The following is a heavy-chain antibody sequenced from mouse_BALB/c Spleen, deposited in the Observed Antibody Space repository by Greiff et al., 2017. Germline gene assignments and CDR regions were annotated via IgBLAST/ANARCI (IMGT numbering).Heavy chain of an antibody. CDR2: IYPSDSYT. D-gene: IGHD2-1*01. CDR1: GYTFTSYW. Sequence: QVQLQQPGAELVRPGASVKLSCKASGYTFTSYWINWVKQRPGQGLEWIGNIYPSDSYTNYNQKFKDKATLTVDKSSSTAYMQLSSPTSEDSAVYYCTLIYYGRAFAYWGQGTLVTVSA. CDR3: TLIYYGRAFAY. J-gene: IGHJ3*01. V-gene: IGHV1-69*02.